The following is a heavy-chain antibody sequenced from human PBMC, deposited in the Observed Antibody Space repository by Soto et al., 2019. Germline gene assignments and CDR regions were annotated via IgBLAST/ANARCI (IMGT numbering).Heavy chain of an antibody. CDR2: ISYDGSNK. D-gene: IGHD6-19*01. J-gene: IGHJ6*02. CDR1: GFTFSSYG. Sequence: LRLSCAASGFTFSSYGMHWVRQAPGKGLEWVAVISYDGSNKYYADSVKGRFTISRDNSKNTLYLQMNSLRAEDTAVYYCAKDQVGYSSGWYPRDYYYYGMDVWGQGTTVTVSS. V-gene: IGHV3-30*18. CDR3: AKDQVGYSSGWYPRDYYYYGMDV.